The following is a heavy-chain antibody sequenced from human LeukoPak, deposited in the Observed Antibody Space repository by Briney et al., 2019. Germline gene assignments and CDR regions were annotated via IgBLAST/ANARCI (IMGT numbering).Heavy chain of an antibody. CDR3: ARLDYDILTGYYMGFDY. D-gene: IGHD3-9*01. CDR2: IYPGDSDT. V-gene: IGHV5-51*01. Sequence: GESPKISCKGSGYSFTSYWIGWVRQMPGKGLEWMGIIYPGDSDTRYSPSFQGQVTISADKSISTAYLQWSSLKASDTAMYYCARLDYDILTGYYMGFDYWGQGTLVTVSS. J-gene: IGHJ4*02. CDR1: GYSFTSYW.